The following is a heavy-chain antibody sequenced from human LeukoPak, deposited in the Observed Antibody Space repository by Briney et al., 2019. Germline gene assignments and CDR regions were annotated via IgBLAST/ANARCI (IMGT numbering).Heavy chain of an antibody. CDR1: GYSISSGYY. V-gene: IGHV4-38-2*02. J-gene: IGHJ4*02. CDR3: ARVVGASVDY. CDR2: IYHSGST. Sequence: SETLSLTCTVSGYSISSGYYWGWIRQPPGKGLEWIGSIYHSGSTYYNPSLKSRVTISVDTSKNQFSLKLSSVTAADTAVYYCARVVGASVDYWGQGTLVTVSS. D-gene: IGHD1-26*01.